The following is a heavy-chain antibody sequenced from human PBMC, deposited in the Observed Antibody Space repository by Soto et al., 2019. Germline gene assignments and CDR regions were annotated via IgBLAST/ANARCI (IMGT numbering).Heavy chain of an antibody. J-gene: IGHJ6*02. CDR3: ATLRYYDILTGYRIGGMDV. Sequence: PGESLKISCKGSGYSFTSYWISWVRQMPGKGLEWMGRIDPSDSYTNYSPSFQGHVTISADKSISTAYLQWSSLKASDTAMYYCATLRYYDILTGYRIGGMDVWGQGTTVTVSS. V-gene: IGHV5-10-1*01. CDR2: IDPSDSYT. D-gene: IGHD3-9*01. CDR1: GYSFTSYW.